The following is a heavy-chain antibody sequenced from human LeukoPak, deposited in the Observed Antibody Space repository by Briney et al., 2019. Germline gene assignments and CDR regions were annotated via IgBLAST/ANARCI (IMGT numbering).Heavy chain of an antibody. J-gene: IGHJ3*02. Sequence: GRSLRLSCAASGFTVSSNYMSWVRQAPGKGLEWVSVIYSGGSTYYADSVKGRFTISRDNSKNTLYLQMNSLRAEDTAVYYCARDPANKGGAFDIWGQGTMVTVSS. V-gene: IGHV3-53*01. CDR3: ARDPANKGGAFDI. CDR1: GFTVSSNY. CDR2: IYSGGST.